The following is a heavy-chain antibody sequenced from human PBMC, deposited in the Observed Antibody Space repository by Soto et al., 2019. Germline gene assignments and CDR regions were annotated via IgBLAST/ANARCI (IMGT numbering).Heavy chain of an antibody. CDR3: AVVGSGSNSPFDP. V-gene: IGHV1-46*01. J-gene: IGHJ5*02. CDR1: GYTFTDYY. Sequence: HVQLVQSGAEVKETGASVKVTCEASGYTFTDYYIYWVRQTPGQGLEWLGVIYPGGGVTTYAPKFQGRVTVPSDTSTRTVYMDLSSLTPEDTAVYYCAVVGSGSNSPFDPRGQGTLVSVSS. CDR2: IYPGGGVT. D-gene: IGHD3-10*01.